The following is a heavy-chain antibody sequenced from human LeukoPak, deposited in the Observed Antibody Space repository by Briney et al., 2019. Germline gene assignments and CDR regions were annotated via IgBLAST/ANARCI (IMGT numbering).Heavy chain of an antibody. Sequence: PSKTLSLTCTVSGGSTSSSSYYWGWIRQPPGKGLEWIGSIYYSGSTYYNPSLKSRVTISVDTSKNQFSLKLSSVTAADTAVYYCARSPSFLGRAPYYYYMDVWGKGTTVTISS. J-gene: IGHJ6*03. CDR3: ARSPSFLGRAPYYYYMDV. CDR2: IYYSGST. CDR1: GGSTSSSSYY. D-gene: IGHD2/OR15-2a*01. V-gene: IGHV4-39*01.